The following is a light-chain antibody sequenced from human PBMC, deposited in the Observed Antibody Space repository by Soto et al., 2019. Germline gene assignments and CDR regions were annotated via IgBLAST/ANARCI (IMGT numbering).Light chain of an antibody. J-gene: IGKJ4*01. V-gene: IGKV3-20*01. CDR2: GAS. CDR1: QSVSSSY. CDR3: QQYGSSPLT. Sequence: EIVLTQSPGTLSLSPGERATLSCRASQSVSSSYLAWYQQKPGQAPRLLIYGASSRATGIPDRFSGSGSGTDFTLTIRRLDPEDFAVYYSQQYGSSPLTFGGWTKVEIK.